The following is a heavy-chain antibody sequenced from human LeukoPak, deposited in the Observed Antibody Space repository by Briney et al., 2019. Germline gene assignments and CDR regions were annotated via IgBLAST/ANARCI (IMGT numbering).Heavy chain of an antibody. J-gene: IGHJ4*02. Sequence: SQTLSLTCTVSGGSINNGDNYWSWIRQPPGKGLEWIGFSYYRGTAYYSASLKSRVTISIDTSRNQFSLRLNSVTAADTATYFCARIQGNGYYGWDFFDYWVQGLAVTVSS. V-gene: IGHV4-30-4*01. D-gene: IGHD6-25*01. CDR3: ARIQGNGYYGWDFFDY. CDR2: SYYRGTA. CDR1: GGSINNGDNY.